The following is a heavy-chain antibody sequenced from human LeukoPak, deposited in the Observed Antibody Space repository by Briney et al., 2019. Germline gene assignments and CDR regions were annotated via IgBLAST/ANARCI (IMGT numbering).Heavy chain of an antibody. D-gene: IGHD3-10*01. CDR3: ARGPYGSGSQIKTASRDYYYYYYMDV. CDR1: GFTFSDYY. V-gene: IGHV3-11*01. Sequence: GGSLRLSCAASGFTFSDYYMSWIRQVPGKGLEWVSYISSSGSTIYYADSVKGRFTISRHNAKNSLYLQMNSLRAEDTAVYYCARGPYGSGSQIKTASRDYYYYYYMDVWGKGTTVTISS. J-gene: IGHJ6*03. CDR2: ISSSGSTI.